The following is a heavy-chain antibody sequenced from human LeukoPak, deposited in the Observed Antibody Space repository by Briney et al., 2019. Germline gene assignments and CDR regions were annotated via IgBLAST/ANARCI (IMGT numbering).Heavy chain of an antibody. CDR3: ATGDLLDY. V-gene: IGHV3-30*03. Sequence: PGGSLRLSCAASGFTFSSYGMHWVRQAPGKGLEWVAVISYDGSNKYYADSVKGRFTISRDNSKNTLYLQMNSLRAEDTAVYYCATGDLLDYWGQGTLVTVSS. CDR1: GFTFSSYG. CDR2: ISYDGSNK. D-gene: IGHD4-17*01. J-gene: IGHJ4*02.